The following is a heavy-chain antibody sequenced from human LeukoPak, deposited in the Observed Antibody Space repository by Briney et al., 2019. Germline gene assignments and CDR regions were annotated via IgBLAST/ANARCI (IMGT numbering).Heavy chain of an antibody. CDR3: ATVYWYFDL. V-gene: IGHV3-15*01. CDR2: IRSQVDRGTA. J-gene: IGHJ2*01. CDR1: GLSFKNTW. Sequence: PGGSLRLSCAAAGLSFKNTWMRWVRQAPGKGREWVGLIRSQVDRGTADYAAAVKGRFSISRDDSKNTLHLQMRSLKTEDTAVYYCATVYWYFDLWGRGTLVSVSA.